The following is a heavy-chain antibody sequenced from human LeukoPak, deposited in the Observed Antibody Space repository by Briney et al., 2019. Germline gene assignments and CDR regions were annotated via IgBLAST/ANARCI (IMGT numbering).Heavy chain of an antibody. CDR1: GYTFTSYG. CDR3: ARDTRGRYFDY. CDR2: IIPIFGTA. D-gene: IGHD3-16*01. Sequence: SVKVSCKASGYTFTSYGISWVRQAPGQGLEWMGGIIPIFGTANYAQKFQGRVTITTDESTSTAYMELSSLRSEDTAVYYCARDTRGRYFDYWGQGTLVTVSS. V-gene: IGHV1-69*05. J-gene: IGHJ4*02.